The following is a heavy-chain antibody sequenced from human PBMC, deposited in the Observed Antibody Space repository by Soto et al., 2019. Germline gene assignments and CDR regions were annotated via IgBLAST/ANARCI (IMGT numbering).Heavy chain of an antibody. J-gene: IGHJ3*01. CDR1: VFTFNNFA. D-gene: IGHD4-17*01. V-gene: IGHV3-23*01. CDR2: VTGRSRNR. Sequence: EMQLLESGGGLQQPGGSLRLSCAASVFTFNNFAVGWVRQAPGKGLAWVAAVTGRSRNRYYADSVKGRFTVSRNNFENTVYLQMDGLRAEDTAVYYCATMTPYGGDYRDAFDVWGQGTMVTVAS. CDR3: ATMTPYGGDYRDAFDV.